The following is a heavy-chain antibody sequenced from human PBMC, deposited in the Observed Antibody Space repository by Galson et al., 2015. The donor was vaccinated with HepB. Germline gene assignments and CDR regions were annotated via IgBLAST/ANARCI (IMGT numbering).Heavy chain of an antibody. CDR3: ARMWFGELFPDY. CDR1: GGSISSSY. Sequence: LSLTCTVSGGSISSSYWSWIRQPPGRGLAWIGYIYYSGTTNYNPSLKSRVTISIDTSKDQFSLKLSSMTAADTAVYYCARMWFGELFPDYWGQGTLVTVSS. J-gene: IGHJ4*02. D-gene: IGHD3-10*01. CDR2: IYYSGTT. V-gene: IGHV4-59*01.